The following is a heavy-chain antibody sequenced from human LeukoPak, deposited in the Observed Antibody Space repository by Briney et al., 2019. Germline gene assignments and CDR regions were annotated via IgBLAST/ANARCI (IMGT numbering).Heavy chain of an antibody. CDR2: ISGSGGST. J-gene: IGHJ4*02. V-gene: IGHV3-23*01. D-gene: IGHD6-13*01. CDR3: AKAGVSGAAAGDFDY. Sequence: GGSLRLSCEASGFTFSGHSMNWVRQAPGKGLEWVSAISGSGGSTYYADSVKGRFTISRDNSKNTLYLQMNSLRAEDTAVYYCAKAGVSGAAAGDFDYWGQGTLVTVSS. CDR1: GFTFSGHS.